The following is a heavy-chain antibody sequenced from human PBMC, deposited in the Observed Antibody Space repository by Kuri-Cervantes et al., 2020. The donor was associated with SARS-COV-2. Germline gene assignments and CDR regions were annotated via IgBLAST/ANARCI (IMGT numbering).Heavy chain of an antibody. CDR1: GFTFSSYA. CDR2: ISGSGGST. D-gene: IGHD2-2*01. J-gene: IGHJ3*02. V-gene: IGHV3-23*01. Sequence: GGSLRLSCAASGFTFSSYAMSWVRQAPGKGLEWVSAISGSGGSTYYADSVKGRFTISRDNAKNSLYLQMNSLRAEDTAVYYCASPIYCSSTSCYLGRSHDAFDIWGQGTTVTVSS. CDR3: ASPIYCSSTSCYLGRSHDAFDI.